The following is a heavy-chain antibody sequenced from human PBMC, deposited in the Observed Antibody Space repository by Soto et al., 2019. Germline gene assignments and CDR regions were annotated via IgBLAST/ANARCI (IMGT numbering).Heavy chain of an antibody. D-gene: IGHD6-13*01. Sequence: SETLSLTCTVSGGSISSGDYYWSWIRQPPGKGLEWIGYIYYSGSTYYNPSLKSRVTISVDTSKNQFSLKLSSVTAADTAVYYCARGGIAAGNWLDPWGQGTLVTVFS. CDR1: GGSISSGDYY. CDR2: IYYSGST. CDR3: ARGGIAAGNWLDP. V-gene: IGHV4-30-4*01. J-gene: IGHJ5*02.